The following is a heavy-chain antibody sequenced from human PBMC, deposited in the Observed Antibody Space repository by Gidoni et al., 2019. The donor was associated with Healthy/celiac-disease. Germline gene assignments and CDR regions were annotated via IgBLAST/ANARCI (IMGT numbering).Heavy chain of an antibody. CDR1: GFPFSSYA. V-gene: IGHV3-23*01. J-gene: IGHJ4*02. CDR3: AKHVPSVVTAIPRPFDY. Sequence: EVQLLESGGGLVQPGGYLRLSCAASGFPFSSYAMSWVRQAPGKGLEGVSAMSGSGGSTYYADSVKGRFTISRDNSKNTLYLQMNSLRAEDTAVYYCAKHVPSVVTAIPRPFDYWGQGTLVTVSS. D-gene: IGHD2-21*02. CDR2: MSGSGGST.